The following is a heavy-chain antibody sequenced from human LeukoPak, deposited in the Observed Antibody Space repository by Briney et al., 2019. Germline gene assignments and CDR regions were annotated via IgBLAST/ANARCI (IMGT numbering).Heavy chain of an antibody. J-gene: IGHJ4*02. CDR2: VSSSGSTI. Sequence: GGSLRLSCAASGFTFSSYEMNWVRQAPGKGLEWVSYVSSSGSTIYYADSVKGRFTISRDNAKNSLYLQMNSLRAEDTAVYYCARDRQGFLDYWGQGTLVTVSS. D-gene: IGHD2-15*01. CDR3: ARDRQGFLDY. CDR1: GFTFSSYE. V-gene: IGHV3-48*03.